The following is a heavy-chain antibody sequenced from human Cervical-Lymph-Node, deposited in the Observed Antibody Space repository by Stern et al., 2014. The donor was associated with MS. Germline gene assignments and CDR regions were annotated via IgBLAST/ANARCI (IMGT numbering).Heavy chain of an antibody. J-gene: IGHJ3*02. CDR2: IYYSGST. Sequence: QMQLVQSGPGLVKPSETLSLTCTVSGGSISSYYWSWIRQPPGKGLEWIGYIYYSGSTNYNPSLKSRVPISVDTSKNQFSLKLSSVTAADTAVYYCARSIMDAFDIWGQGTMVTVSS. V-gene: IGHV4-59*01. CDR1: GGSISSYY. D-gene: IGHD3-16*01. CDR3: ARSIMDAFDI.